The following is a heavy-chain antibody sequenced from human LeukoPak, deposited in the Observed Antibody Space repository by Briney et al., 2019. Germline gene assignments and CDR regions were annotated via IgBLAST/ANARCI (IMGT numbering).Heavy chain of an antibody. Sequence: SVKVSCKASGGTFSSYAISWVRQAPGQGLEWMGRIIPILGIANYAQKFQGRVTITADKSTSTAYMELSSLRSEDTAVYYCARSSSSSGGDYFDYWGQGTLVTVSS. J-gene: IGHJ4*02. CDR1: GGTFSSYA. V-gene: IGHV1-69*04. D-gene: IGHD6-6*01. CDR2: IIPILGIA. CDR3: ARSSSSSGGDYFDY.